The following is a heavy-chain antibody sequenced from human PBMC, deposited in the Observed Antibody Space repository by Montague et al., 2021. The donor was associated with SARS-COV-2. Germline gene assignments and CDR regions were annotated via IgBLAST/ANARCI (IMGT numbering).Heavy chain of an antibody. D-gene: IGHD3-22*01. CDR1: GGSISSSSYY. J-gene: IGHJ3*02. CDR3: ASPTYYYDSSGSDAFDI. CDR2: IYYSGST. V-gene: IGHV4-39*01. Sequence: SETLSLTCTVSGGSISSSSYYWGWIRQPPGKGLEWIGSIYYSGSTYYNPSLKSRVTISVDKSKNQFSLKLSSVTAADTAVYYSASPTYYYDSSGSDAFDIWGQGTMVTVSS.